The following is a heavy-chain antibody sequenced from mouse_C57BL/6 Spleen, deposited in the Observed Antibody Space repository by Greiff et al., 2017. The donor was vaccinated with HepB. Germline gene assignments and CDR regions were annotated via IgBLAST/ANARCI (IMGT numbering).Heavy chain of an antibody. J-gene: IGHJ3*01. CDR1: GYTFTSYW. CDR3: ARGRAGKGFAY. V-gene: IGHV1-50*01. CDR2: IDPSDSYT. Sequence: QVQLQQPGAELVKPGASVKLSCKASGYTFTSYWMQWVKQRPGQGLEWIGEIDPSDSYTNYNQKFKGKATLTVDTSSSTAYMQLSSLTSEDSAVYYCARGRAGKGFAYWGQGTLVTVSA. D-gene: IGHD4-1*01.